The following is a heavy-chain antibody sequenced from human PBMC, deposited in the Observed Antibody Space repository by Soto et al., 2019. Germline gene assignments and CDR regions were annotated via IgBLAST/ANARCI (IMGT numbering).Heavy chain of an antibody. CDR1: GFAVSNTY. D-gene: IGHD2-15*01. CDR3: ARDCSGGSCYPALGA. V-gene: IGHV3-53*01. Sequence: EVHLVESGGGLIQPGGSLTLSCAASGFAVSNTYMSWVRQAPGRGLEWVSFIYSDGTTCYADSVKGRFTISRDTSKNTLSLQMNHLRAEDTAVYYCARDCSGGSCYPALGAWGQGTLVTVSS. CDR2: IYSDGTT. J-gene: IGHJ5*02.